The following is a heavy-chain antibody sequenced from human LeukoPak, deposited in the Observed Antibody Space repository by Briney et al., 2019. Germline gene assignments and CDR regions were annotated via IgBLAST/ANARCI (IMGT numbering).Heavy chain of an antibody. CDR1: GYTFTGYY. CDR2: INPNSDGT. J-gene: IGHJ4*02. D-gene: IGHD6-6*01. CDR3: ARDRLAARGTFDY. V-gene: IGHV1-2*02. Sequence: ASVKVSCKASGYTFTGYYMHWVRQAPGQGLEWMGWINPNSDGTNYAQKFQGRVTMTRDASISTAYMELSRLRSDDTAVYYCARDRLAARGTFDYWGQGTLVTVSS.